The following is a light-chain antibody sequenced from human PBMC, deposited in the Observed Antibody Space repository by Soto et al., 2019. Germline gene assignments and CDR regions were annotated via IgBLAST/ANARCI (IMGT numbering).Light chain of an antibody. V-gene: IGKV1-39*01. CDR3: QQTYSVPPT. CDR2: AAS. Sequence: DIQMTQSPSSLSASVGDRVTITCRASQSISSYLNWYQQRPGKAPNLLIYAASTLQSGVPSRFSGGGSGTDFTLTISRLQPEDFATYYCQQTYSVPPTFGGGTKVEI. J-gene: IGKJ4*01. CDR1: QSISSY.